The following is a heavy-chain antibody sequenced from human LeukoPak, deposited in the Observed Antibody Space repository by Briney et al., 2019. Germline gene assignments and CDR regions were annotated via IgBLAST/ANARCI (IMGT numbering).Heavy chain of an antibody. V-gene: IGHV3-30*18. CDR2: ISYDGSNK. Sequence: GGSLRLSCAASGFTFSSYGMHWVRQAPGKGLEWVAVISYDGSNKYYADSVKGRFTISRDNSKNTLYLQMNSLRAEDTAVYYCAKAFFDPRGQGTLVTVSS. J-gene: IGHJ5*02. CDR1: GFTFSSYG. CDR3: AKAFFDP.